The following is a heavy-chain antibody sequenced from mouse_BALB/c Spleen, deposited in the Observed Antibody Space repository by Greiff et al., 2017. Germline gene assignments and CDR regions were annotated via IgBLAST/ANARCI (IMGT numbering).Heavy chain of an antibody. CDR3: ARWGYGNYDAY. D-gene: IGHD2-10*02. CDR2: INPSSGYT. V-gene: IGHV1-4*02. CDR1: GYTFTSYT. Sequence: VQLQQSAAELARPGASVKMSCKASGYTFTSYTMHWVKQRPGQGLEWIGYINPSSGYTEYNQKFKDKTTLTADKSSSTAYMQLSSLTSEDSAVYYCARWGYGNYDAYWGQGTLVTVSA. J-gene: IGHJ3*01.